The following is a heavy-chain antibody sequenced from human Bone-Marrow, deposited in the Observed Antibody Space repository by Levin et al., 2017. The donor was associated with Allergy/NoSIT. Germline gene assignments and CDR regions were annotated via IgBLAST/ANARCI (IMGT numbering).Heavy chain of an antibody. V-gene: IGHV3-15*01. CDR2: IKSKTDGGTT. D-gene: IGHD2-21*02. CDR1: GFTFSNAW. CDR3: TTGWYCGGDCLPRYFDL. Sequence: GGSLRLSCAASGFTFSNAWMSWVRQAPGKGLEWVGRIKSKTDGGTTDYAAPVKGRFTISRDDSKNTLYLQMNSLKTEDTAVYYCTTGWYCGGDCLPRYFDLWGRGTLVTVSS. J-gene: IGHJ2*01.